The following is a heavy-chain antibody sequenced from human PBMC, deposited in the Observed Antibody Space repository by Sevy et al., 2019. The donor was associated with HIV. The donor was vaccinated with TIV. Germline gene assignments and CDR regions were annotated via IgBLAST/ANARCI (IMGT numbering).Heavy chain of an antibody. CDR1: GFTFSSYA. D-gene: IGHD6-19*01. CDR2: ISGSGGST. V-gene: IGHV3-23*01. CDR3: ARESIAVAGIGYYFHY. J-gene: IGHJ4*02. Sequence: GGSLRLSCAASGFTFSSYAMNWVRQAPGKGLDWVLLISGSGGSTYYANSVKGRFTISRDNSKNTLYLQMNSLRAEDTAVYYCARESIAVAGIGYYFHYWGQGTLVTVSS.